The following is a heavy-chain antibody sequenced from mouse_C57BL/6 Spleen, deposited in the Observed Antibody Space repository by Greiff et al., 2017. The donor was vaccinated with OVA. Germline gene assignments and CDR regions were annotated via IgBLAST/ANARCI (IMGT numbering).Heavy chain of an antibody. V-gene: IGHV1-75*01. Sequence: VQGVESGPELVKPGASVKISCKASGYTFTDYYINWVKQRPGQGLEWIGWIFPGSGSTYYNEKFKGKATLTVDKSSSTAYMLLSSLTSEDSAVYFCARRDYYGSSPLDYWGQGTTLTVSS. CDR2: IFPGSGST. D-gene: IGHD1-1*01. CDR3: ARRDYYGSSPLDY. CDR1: GYTFTDYY. J-gene: IGHJ2*01.